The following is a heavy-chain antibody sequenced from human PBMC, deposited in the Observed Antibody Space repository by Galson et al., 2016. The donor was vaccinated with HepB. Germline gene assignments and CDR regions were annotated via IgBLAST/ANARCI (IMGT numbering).Heavy chain of an antibody. CDR2: IYYSGST. CDR1: GGSMRTYY. Sequence: LSLTCTVSGGSMRTYYWSWLRPPPGKGLEWIGYIYYSGSTNYSPSLKSLVTISVDTSKNQFSLKLSSVTAADTAVYYCARDLTMVTTGWFDPWGQGTLVTVSS. V-gene: IGHV4-59*01. D-gene: IGHD5-18*01. J-gene: IGHJ5*02. CDR3: ARDLTMVTTGWFDP.